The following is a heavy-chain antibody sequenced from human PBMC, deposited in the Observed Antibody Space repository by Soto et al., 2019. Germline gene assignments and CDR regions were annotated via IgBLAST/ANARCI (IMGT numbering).Heavy chain of an antibody. J-gene: IGHJ4*02. CDR3: AVGFWSGYVHFDY. CDR1: GGTFSSYA. D-gene: IGHD3-3*01. V-gene: IGHV1-69*13. Sequence: SVKVSCKASGGTFSSYAISWVRQAPGQGLELMGGIIPIFGTANYAQKFQGRVTITADESTSTAYMELSSLRSEDTAVYYCAVGFWSGYVHFDYPGQGTLVTVSS. CDR2: IIPIFGTA.